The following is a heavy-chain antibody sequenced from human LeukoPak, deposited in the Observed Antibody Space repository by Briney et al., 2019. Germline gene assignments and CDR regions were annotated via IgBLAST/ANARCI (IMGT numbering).Heavy chain of an antibody. V-gene: IGHV4-34*01. CDR3: ASPKISSICSGGTCYLGAFDI. CDR1: GGSFSGYY. D-gene: IGHD2-15*01. J-gene: IGHJ3*02. Sequence: SETLSLTCAVYGGSFSGYYWGWIRQPPGKGLEWIGSIYHSGSTYYNPSLKSRVTISVDTSKNQLSLKVASVTAADTAVYYCASPKISSICSGGTCYLGAFDIWGQGTKVTVSS. CDR2: IYHSGST.